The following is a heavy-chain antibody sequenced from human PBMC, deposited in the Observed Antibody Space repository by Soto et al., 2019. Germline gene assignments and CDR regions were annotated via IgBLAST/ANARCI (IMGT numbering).Heavy chain of an antibody. CDR3: AKAYFVWSSEQPYYFDY. V-gene: IGHV3-23*01. J-gene: IGHJ4*02. D-gene: IGHD3-16*01. CDR1: GFTLSSYN. CDR2: ISGSGGRS. Sequence: GGSLRLSCLASGFTLSSYNMDWVRQVPGKGLEWVSGISGSGGRSYYADSVKGRFTISRDNSKSTLYLQMNSLRAEDTAVYYCAKAYFVWSSEQPYYFDYWGQGTLVTVSS.